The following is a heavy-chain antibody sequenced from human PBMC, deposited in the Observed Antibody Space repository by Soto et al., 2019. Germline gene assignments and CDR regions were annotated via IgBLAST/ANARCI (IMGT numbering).Heavy chain of an antibody. Sequence: QAQLVQSGAEVRKPGASVKVSCKASGYTFTTYDINWVRQAPGQGLEWLGWMDPNSGSTGYAQKFRDRVAMTRNTSIDTAYMELSSLTSEDTAVYYCASQGVDFWRVGHYYGLGVWGQGTAVTVAS. D-gene: IGHD3-3*01. V-gene: IGHV1-8*01. J-gene: IGHJ6*02. CDR3: ASQGVDFWRVGHYYGLGV. CDR2: MDPNSGST. CDR1: GYTFTTYD.